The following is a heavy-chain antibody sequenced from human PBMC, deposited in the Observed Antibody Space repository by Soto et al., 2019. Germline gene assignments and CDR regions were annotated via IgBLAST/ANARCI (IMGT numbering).Heavy chain of an antibody. J-gene: IGHJ6*02. CDR2: LSDNGGHT. V-gene: IGHV3-23*01. CDR3: AKDSQSVLVSAARVYGMDV. Sequence: GGSPRPSRVSSGVTFSGYAMTLVRPAPGEGVGWVSTLSDNGGHTYYADSVKGRFTISRDNSKNTLYLQMNSLRAEDTAVYYCAKDSQSVLVSAARVYGMDVWGQGTTVTVSS. CDR1: GVTFSGYA. D-gene: IGHD2-2*01.